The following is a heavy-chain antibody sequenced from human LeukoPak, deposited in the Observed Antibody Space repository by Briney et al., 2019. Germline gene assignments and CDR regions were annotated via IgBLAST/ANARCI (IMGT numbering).Heavy chain of an antibody. CDR3: AREYEQLVSYYFDY. Sequence: GRSLRLSCAASGFTFSSYGMHWVRQAPGKGLEWVAVIWYDGSNKYYADSVKGRFTISRDNSKNTLYLHMNSLRAEDTAVYYCAREYEQLVSYYFDYWGQGTLVTVSS. CDR2: IWYDGSNK. CDR1: GFTFSSYG. V-gene: IGHV3-33*01. D-gene: IGHD6-13*01. J-gene: IGHJ4*02.